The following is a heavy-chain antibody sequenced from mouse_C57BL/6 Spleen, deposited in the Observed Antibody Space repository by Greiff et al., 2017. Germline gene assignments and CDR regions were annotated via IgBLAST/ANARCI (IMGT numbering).Heavy chain of an antibody. Sequence: QVQLKQSGAELVRPGASVKLSCKASGYTFTDYYINWVKQRPGQGLEWIARIYPGSGNTYYNEKFKGKATLTAEKSSSTAYMQLSSLTSEDSAVYFCARSGTEGYFDVWGTGTTVTVSS. CDR1: GYTFTDYY. J-gene: IGHJ1*03. CDR3: ARSGTEGYFDV. CDR2: IYPGSGNT. D-gene: IGHD3-3*01. V-gene: IGHV1-76*01.